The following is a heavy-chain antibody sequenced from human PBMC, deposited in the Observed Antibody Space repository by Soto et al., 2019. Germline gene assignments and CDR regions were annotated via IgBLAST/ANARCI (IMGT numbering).Heavy chain of an antibody. CDR1: GYTFTSYY. CDR2: INPSGGST. D-gene: IGHD2-15*01. V-gene: IGHV1-46*01. CDR3: ARDRYCSGGSCQNWFDP. Sequence: GASVKVSCKASGYTFTSYYMHWVRQAPGQGLEWMGIINPSGGSTSYAQKFQGRVTMTRDTSTSTVYMELSSLRSEDTAVYYCARDRYCSGGSCQNWFDPWGQGTLVTVSS. J-gene: IGHJ5*02.